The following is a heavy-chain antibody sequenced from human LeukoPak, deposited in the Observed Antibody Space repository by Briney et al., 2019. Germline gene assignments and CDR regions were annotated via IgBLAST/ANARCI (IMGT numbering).Heavy chain of an antibody. CDR2: INTDGSTT. CDR1: GFTFSNYW. D-gene: IGHD2-2*01. Sequence: GGSLRLSCAVSGFTFSNYWMHWVRQVAGKGLMWVSRINTDGSTTNYADSVKGRFTISRDNAKNTLYLQMNSLRAEDTAVYYCTRVGYCATTSCRTAFDIWGQGTMVTVSS. J-gene: IGHJ3*02. V-gene: IGHV3-74*01. CDR3: TRVGYCATTSCRTAFDI.